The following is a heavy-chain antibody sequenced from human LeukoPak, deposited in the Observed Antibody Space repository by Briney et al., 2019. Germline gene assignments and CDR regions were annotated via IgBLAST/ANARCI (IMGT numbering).Heavy chain of an antibody. CDR3: AKLLIVGATPYYFDY. V-gene: IGHV1-69*13. CDR2: IIPISGTA. J-gene: IGHJ4*02. CDR1: GGTLSSYA. D-gene: IGHD1-26*01. Sequence: GASVKVSCKASGGTLSSYAISWVRQAPGQGLEWMGGIIPISGTANYAQKFQGRVTITADESTSTAYMELSSLRSEDTAVYYCAKLLIVGATPYYFDYWGQGTLVTVSS.